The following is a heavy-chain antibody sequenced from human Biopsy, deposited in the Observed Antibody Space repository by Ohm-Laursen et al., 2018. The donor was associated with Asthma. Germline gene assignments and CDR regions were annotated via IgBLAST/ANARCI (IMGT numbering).Heavy chain of an antibody. J-gene: IGHJ4*02. CDR2: ISSSGSTI. Sequence: SLRLSCAASGFTFSDYYMSWIRQAPGKGLEWVSYISSSGSTIYYADSVNGRFTVSRDDFKNTLYLQMNSLRPDDTAVYYCARDVMEWYLPAFDFWGQGTLVTVSS. CDR3: ARDVMEWYLPAFDF. D-gene: IGHD3-3*01. V-gene: IGHV3-11*04. CDR1: GFTFSDYY.